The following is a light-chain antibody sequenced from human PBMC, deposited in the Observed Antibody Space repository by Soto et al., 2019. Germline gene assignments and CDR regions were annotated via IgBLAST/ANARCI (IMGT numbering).Light chain of an antibody. V-gene: IGLV2-14*01. Sequence: QSVLTQPASVSGSPGQSITISCTGTSSDVGGYNYVSWYQQHPGKAPKLMIYDVSNRPSGVSNHFSGSKSGNTASLTISGLQAEDEADYYCSSYTSSSTPSYVFGTGTKVTVI. CDR3: SSYTSSSTPSYV. J-gene: IGLJ1*01. CDR2: DVS. CDR1: SSDVGGYNY.